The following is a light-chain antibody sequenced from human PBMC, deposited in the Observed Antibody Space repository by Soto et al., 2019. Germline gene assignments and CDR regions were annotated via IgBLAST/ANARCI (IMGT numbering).Light chain of an antibody. V-gene: IGKV1-33*01. CDR3: QQYDSLPFT. J-gene: IGKJ5*01. Sequence: DIQMTQSPSSLSASVGDRVTITCQASQDISYYLNWYQQRPGKAPKFLVYDASNLETGVPSRFSGSGSGTDFTFTISSLQPEDIATYYCQQYDSLPFTFGQGTRLEIK. CDR2: DAS. CDR1: QDISYY.